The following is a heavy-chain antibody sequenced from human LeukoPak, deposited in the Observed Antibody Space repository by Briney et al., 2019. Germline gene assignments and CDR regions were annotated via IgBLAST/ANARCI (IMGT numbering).Heavy chain of an antibody. CDR1: GFTFSSSE. D-gene: IGHD7-27*01. CDR2: IWYDGSEK. Sequence: PGGSLRLSCVASGFTFSSSEMNWVRQAPGKGLEWVAVIWYDGSEKYYADSVKGRFIISRDNSKNMLYLQMNSLRADDTAVYYCARWGNNKILDYWGQGTLVTVSS. J-gene: IGHJ4*02. CDR3: ARWGNNKILDY. V-gene: IGHV3-33*08.